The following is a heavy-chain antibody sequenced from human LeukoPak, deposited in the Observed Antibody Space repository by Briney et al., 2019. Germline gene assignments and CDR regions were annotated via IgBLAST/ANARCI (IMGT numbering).Heavy chain of an antibody. V-gene: IGHV3-73*01. CDR1: GFTFSGSA. Sequence: GGSLRLSCAASGFTFSGSAMHWVRQASGKGLEWVGRIRSKTNSYTTAFAASVKGRFTISRDDSKNTAYLQMNSLKTEDTAVYYCSRPLQTLSTTDYYYYYYMDVWGKGTTVTVSS. CDR2: IRSKTNSYTT. D-gene: IGHD2/OR15-2a*01. J-gene: IGHJ6*03. CDR3: SRPLQTLSTTDYYYYYYMDV.